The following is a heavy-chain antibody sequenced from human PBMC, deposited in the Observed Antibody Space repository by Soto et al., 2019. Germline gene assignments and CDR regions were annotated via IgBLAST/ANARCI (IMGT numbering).Heavy chain of an antibody. CDR1: GFTFSSYA. Sequence: EVQLLESGGGLVQPGGSLRLSCAASGFTFSSYAMSWVRQAPGKGLEWVSAISGSGGSTYYAGSVQVRFTISRDNSKDTLYLQMRSLRAEDTAVYYCAKGEAAAPEEVGYWGPGTLVTVSS. D-gene: IGHD6-13*01. V-gene: IGHV3-23*01. CDR2: ISGSGGST. J-gene: IGHJ4*02. CDR3: AKGEAAAPEEVGY.